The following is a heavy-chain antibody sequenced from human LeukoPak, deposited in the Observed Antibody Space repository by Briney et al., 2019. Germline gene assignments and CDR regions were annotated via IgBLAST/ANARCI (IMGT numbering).Heavy chain of an antibody. V-gene: IGHV4-39*01. Sequence: SETLSLTCTVSGGSISSSSYYWGWIRQPPGKGLEWIGSIYYSGSTYYNPSLKSRVTISVDTSKNQFSLKLSSVTAADTAVYYCARRHSSSWPYYYYYMDVWGKGTTVTVSS. CDR2: IYYSGST. J-gene: IGHJ6*03. CDR1: GGSISSSSYY. CDR3: ARRHSSSWPYYYYYMDV. D-gene: IGHD6-13*01.